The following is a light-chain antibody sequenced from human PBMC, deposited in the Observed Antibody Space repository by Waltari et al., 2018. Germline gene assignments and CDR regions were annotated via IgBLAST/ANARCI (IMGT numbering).Light chain of an antibody. Sequence: QSALTQPASVSGSPGQSITISCTGTRSDLGGYNYVSWYQQHAGKAPRLILYDVSQRPSGVSSRFSGSKSGNTASLTISGLQADDEADYYCSSYTNTNSLALFGAGTKVTVL. CDR2: DVS. CDR1: RSDLGGYNY. V-gene: IGLV2-14*03. J-gene: IGLJ1*01. CDR3: SSYTNTNSLAL.